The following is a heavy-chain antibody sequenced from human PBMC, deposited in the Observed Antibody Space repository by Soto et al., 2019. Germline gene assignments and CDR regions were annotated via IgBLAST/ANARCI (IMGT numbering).Heavy chain of an antibody. CDR1: GFTFSSYA. J-gene: IGHJ3*02. V-gene: IGHV3-23*01. CDR2: ISGSGGST. Sequence: GGSLRLSCAASGFTFSSYAMSWVRQAPGKGLEWVSAISGSGGSTYYADSVKGRFTISRDNSKNTLYLQMNSLRAEDTAVYYCVVRLSYCTNGVCYTPALGAFDIWGPGPMVTVSS. D-gene: IGHD2-8*01. CDR3: VVRLSYCTNGVCYTPALGAFDI.